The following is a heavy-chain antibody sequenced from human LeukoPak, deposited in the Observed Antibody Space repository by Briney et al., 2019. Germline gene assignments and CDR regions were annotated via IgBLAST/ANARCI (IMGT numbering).Heavy chain of an antibody. CDR3: ARDLPYGDHEVGDY. J-gene: IGHJ4*02. CDR1: GFTFSSHG. Sequence: GGSLRLSCAASGFTFSSHGMHWVRQAPGKGLEWVAVIWYDGSNKYYADSVKGRFTISRDNSKNTLYLQMNSLRAEDTAVYYCARDLPYGDHEVGDYWGQGTLVTVSS. V-gene: IGHV3-33*01. D-gene: IGHD4-17*01. CDR2: IWYDGSNK.